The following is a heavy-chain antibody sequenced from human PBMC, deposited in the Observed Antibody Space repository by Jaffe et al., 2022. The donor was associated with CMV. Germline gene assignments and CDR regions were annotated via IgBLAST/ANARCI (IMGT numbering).Heavy chain of an antibody. J-gene: IGHJ4*02. D-gene: IGHD6-13*01. CDR2: ISSSGSTI. Sequence: EVQLVESGGGLVQPGGSLRLSCAASGFTFSSYEMNWVRQAPGKGLEWVSYISSSGSTIYYADSVKGRFTISRDNAKNSLYLQMNSLRAEDTAVYYCARDGGVSIAAAGGLDYWGQGTLVTVSS. V-gene: IGHV3-48*03. CDR3: ARDGGVSIAAAGGLDY. CDR1: GFTFSSYE.